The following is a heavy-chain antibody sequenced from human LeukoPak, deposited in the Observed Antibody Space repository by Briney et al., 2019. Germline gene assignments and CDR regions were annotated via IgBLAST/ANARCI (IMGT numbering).Heavy chain of an antibody. CDR1: GYTFTNYG. D-gene: IGHD3-10*01. J-gene: IGHJ4*02. CDR3: ARTTMVRGVPLLDY. V-gene: IGHV1-18*01. Sequence: GASVTVSCKASGYTFTNYGINWVRQAPGQGLEWMGWISTYNGNTNYAQKLQGRVTMTTDTSTNTAYMELRSLRSEDTAVYYCARTTMVRGVPLLDYWGQGTLVTVSS. CDR2: ISTYNGNT.